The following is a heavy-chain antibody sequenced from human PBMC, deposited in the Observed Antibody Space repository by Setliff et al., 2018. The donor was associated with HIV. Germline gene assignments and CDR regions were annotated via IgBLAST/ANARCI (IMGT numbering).Heavy chain of an antibody. D-gene: IGHD3-10*01. J-gene: IGHJ2*01. CDR2: IYNSGST. CDR1: GGSISSGDYY. Sequence: PSETLSLTCTVSGGSISSGDYYWTWIRQPPGKGLEWIGCIYNSGSTYYEPSLRGRVTISIDRSKNQFSLKLNSVTAADTAVYYCARETNASGSLTAYWYFDLWGRGTLVTVSS. V-gene: IGHV4-30-4*08. CDR3: ARETNASGSLTAYWYFDL.